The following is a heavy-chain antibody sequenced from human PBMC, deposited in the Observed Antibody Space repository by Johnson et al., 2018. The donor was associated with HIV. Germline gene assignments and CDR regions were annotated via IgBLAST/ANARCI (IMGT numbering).Heavy chain of an antibody. CDR2: IYSGGST. CDR3: AREGPPRAFDI. Sequence: QVQLVESGGGVVQPGRSLRLSCAASQFTFSSYGMHWVRQAPGKGLEWVSVIYSGGSTYYADSVKGRFTISRDNSKNTLYLQMNSLRAEDTAVYYCAREGPPRAFDIWGQGTMVTVSS. J-gene: IGHJ3*02. CDR1: QFTFSSYG. V-gene: IGHV3-NL1*01.